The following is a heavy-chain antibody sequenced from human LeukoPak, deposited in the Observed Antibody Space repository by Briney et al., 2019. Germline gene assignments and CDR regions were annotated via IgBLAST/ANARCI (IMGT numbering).Heavy chain of an antibody. J-gene: IGHJ3*02. D-gene: IGHD2-15*01. Sequence: PSETLSLTCAVYGGSFSGYYWSWIRQHPGKGLEWIGYIYYSGSTYYNPSLKSRVTISVDTSKNQFSLKLSSVTAADTAVYYCASSSCSGGSCYSGNAFDIWGQGTMVTVSS. CDR1: GGSFSGYY. CDR3: ASSSCSGGSCYSGNAFDI. V-gene: IGHV4-31*11. CDR2: IYYSGST.